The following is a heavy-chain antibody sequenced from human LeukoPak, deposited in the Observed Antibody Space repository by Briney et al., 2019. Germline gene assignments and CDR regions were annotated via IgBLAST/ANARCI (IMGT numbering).Heavy chain of an antibody. J-gene: IGHJ4*02. CDR3: ARVPPGDY. Sequence: SQTLSLTCTVSGGSISSGSYYWSWIRQPAGKGLEWIGRMYTSGSTNYNPSLKSRVTISVDTSKNQFSLKLSSVTAADTAVYYCARVPPGDYWGQGTLVTVSS. CDR2: MYTSGST. V-gene: IGHV4-61*02. CDR1: GGSISSGSYY. D-gene: IGHD7-27*01.